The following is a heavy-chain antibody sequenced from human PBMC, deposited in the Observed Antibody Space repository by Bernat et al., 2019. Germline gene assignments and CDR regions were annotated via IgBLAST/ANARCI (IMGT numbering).Heavy chain of an antibody. V-gene: IGHV3-7*03. CDR1: GFTFSRSW. D-gene: IGHD2-2*01. CDR3: ARDLQLGHDAFDI. Sequence: EVQLLESGGGLVQPGGSLTLSCTASGFTFSRSWMSWFRQAPGKGLEWVANIKQDGSEKYYVDSVKGRFTISRDNAENSLYLQMNSLRVEDTAVYYCARDLQLGHDAFDIWGQGTMVTVSS. J-gene: IGHJ3*02. CDR2: IKQDGSEK.